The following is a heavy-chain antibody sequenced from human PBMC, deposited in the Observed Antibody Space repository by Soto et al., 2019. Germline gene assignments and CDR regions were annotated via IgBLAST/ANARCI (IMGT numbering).Heavy chain of an antibody. CDR1: GYTFTSYY. J-gene: IGHJ6*02. D-gene: IGHD1-7*01. CDR2: INPSGGST. Sequence: GASVKVSCKASGYTFTSYYMHWVRQAPGQGLEWMGIINPSGGSTSYAQKFQGRVTMTRDTSTSTVYMELSSLRSEDTAVYYCARVRWGTTTYYYGMDVWGQGTTVTVSS. V-gene: IGHV1-46*01. CDR3: ARVRWGTTTYYYGMDV.